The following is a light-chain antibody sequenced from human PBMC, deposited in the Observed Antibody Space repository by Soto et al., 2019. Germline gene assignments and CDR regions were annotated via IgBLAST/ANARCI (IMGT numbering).Light chain of an antibody. V-gene: IGLV1-40*01. J-gene: IGLJ2*01. CDR1: SSNIGAGYD. CDR3: QSYDSSLSGPVV. Sequence: QSVLTQPPSVSGAPGQRVTISCTGSSSNIGAGYDVHWYQQLPGTAPKLLIFGNGNRPSGVPDRFSGSKSGTSASLAITGLQAEDEADYYCQSYDSSLSGPVVFGGGTKLTV. CDR2: GNG.